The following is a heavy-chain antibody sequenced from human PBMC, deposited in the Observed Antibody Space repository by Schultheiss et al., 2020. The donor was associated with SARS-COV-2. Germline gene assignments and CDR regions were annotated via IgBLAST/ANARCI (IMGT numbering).Heavy chain of an antibody. J-gene: IGHJ6*02. Sequence: GGSLRLSCAASGFTVSSNYMSWVRQAPGKGLEWVSVISGSGGSTYYADSVKGRFTISRDNSKNTLYLQMNSLRAEDTAVYYCAKVDGSYRVWGQGTTVTVSS. V-gene: IGHV3-23*01. CDR2: ISGSGGST. CDR1: GFTVSSNY. D-gene: IGHD1-26*01. CDR3: AKVDGSYRV.